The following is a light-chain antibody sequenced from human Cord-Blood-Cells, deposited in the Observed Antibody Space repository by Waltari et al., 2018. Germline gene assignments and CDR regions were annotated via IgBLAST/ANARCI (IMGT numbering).Light chain of an antibody. V-gene: IGKV6-21*02. CDR2: YAS. CDR1: QSICSS. Sequence: IVLTQSPDFQSVTPKEKVTITCRASQSICSSLHWYQPKHGTATKLLIKYASQSISGVPSRFSGSGSGTDFTLTINSLEAEDAATYYCHQSSSLPYTFGQGTKLEIK. CDR3: HQSSSLPYT. J-gene: IGKJ2*01.